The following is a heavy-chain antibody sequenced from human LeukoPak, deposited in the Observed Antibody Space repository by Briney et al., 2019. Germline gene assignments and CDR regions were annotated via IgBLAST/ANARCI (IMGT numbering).Heavy chain of an antibody. J-gene: IGHJ5*02. D-gene: IGHD3-3*01. V-gene: IGHV4-61*02. CDR2: IYTSGST. CDR1: GGSISSGSYY. CDR3: ARPAKGEWLLYYRSAWFDP. Sequence: SSETLSLTCTVSGGSISSGSYYWSWIRQPAGKGLEWIGRIYTSGSTNYTPSLKSRVTISVDTSKNQFSLKLSSVTAADTAVYYWARPAKGEWLLYYRSAWFDPWGQGTLVTVSS.